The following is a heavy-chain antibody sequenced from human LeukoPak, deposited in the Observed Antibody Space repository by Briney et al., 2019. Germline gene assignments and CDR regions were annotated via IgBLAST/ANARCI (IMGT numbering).Heavy chain of an antibody. Sequence: SETLSLTCAVSGVSISRGGYAWSWIRQPPGKGLEWIAYIYHSGTTYYNPSLKSRATISVDTSKNQFSLKLSSVTAADTAVYYCVRGRYSSGWYRDKNWFDPWGQGTPVPVSS. CDR3: VRGRYSSGWYRDKNWFDP. V-gene: IGHV4-30-4*07. CDR2: IYHSGTT. D-gene: IGHD6-19*01. J-gene: IGHJ5*02. CDR1: GVSISRGGYA.